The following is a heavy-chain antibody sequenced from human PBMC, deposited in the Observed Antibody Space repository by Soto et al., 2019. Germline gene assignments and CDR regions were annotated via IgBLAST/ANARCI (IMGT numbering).Heavy chain of an antibody. V-gene: IGHV3-48*02. CDR2: ISSSSSTI. D-gene: IGHD2-15*01. J-gene: IGHJ4*02. CDR1: GFTFSSYS. CDR3: ARGPLYCSGGSCYSQFDY. Sequence: EVQLVESGGGLVQPGGSLRLSCAASGFTFSSYSMNWVRQAPGKGLEWVSYISSSSSTIYYADSVKGRFTISRDNAKNSLYLQMNSLRDEDTAVYYCARGPLYCSGGSCYSQFDYWGQGTLVTVSS.